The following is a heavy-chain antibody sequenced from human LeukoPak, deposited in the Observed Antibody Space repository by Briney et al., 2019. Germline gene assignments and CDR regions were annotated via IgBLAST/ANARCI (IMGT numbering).Heavy chain of an antibody. CDR1: GFTFSSYG. V-gene: IGHV3-30*02. CDR3: AKRERPSGGAFNM. D-gene: IGHD2-15*01. Sequence: PGGSLRLSCAASGFTFSSYGMHWVRQAPGKGLEWVAVIRYDGSNKYYADSVKGRFTISRDNSKSTLYLQMNSLRAEDTAVYYCAKRERPSGGAFNMWGQGTMVTVSS. J-gene: IGHJ3*02. CDR2: IRYDGSNK.